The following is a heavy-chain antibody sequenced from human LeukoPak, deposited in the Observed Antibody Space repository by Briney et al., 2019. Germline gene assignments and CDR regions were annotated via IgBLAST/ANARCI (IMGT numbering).Heavy chain of an antibody. J-gene: IGHJ6*03. CDR1: GYTFTSYG. D-gene: IGHD2-15*01. CDR3: AREEGYCSGGSCYTWYYMDV. CDR2: ISPYNGNT. Sequence: ASVKVSCKASGYTFTSYGISWVRQAPGQGLEWMGWISPYNGNTNYAQKLQGRVTMTTDTSTSTAYMELRSLRSDDTAVYYCAREEGYCSGGSCYTWYYMDVWGKGTTVTVSS. V-gene: IGHV1-18*01.